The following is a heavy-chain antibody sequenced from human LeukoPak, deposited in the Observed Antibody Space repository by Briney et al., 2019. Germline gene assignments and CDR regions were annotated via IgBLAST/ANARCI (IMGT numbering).Heavy chain of an antibody. D-gene: IGHD2-15*01. CDR1: GGSISNSSYY. CDR3: ARVYCSGGTCSFDY. CDR2: IYYSGST. Sequence: SETLSLTCTVSGGSISNSSYYWGWIRQPPGKGLEWIGSIYYSGSTYYNPSLKSRATISVDTSKHQFSLRLSSVTAADTAVYYCARVYCSGGTCSFDYWGQGTLVTVSS. V-gene: IGHV4-39*01. J-gene: IGHJ4*02.